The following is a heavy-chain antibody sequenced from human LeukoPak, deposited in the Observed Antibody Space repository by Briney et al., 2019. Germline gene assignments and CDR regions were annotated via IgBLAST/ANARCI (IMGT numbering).Heavy chain of an antibody. CDR3: TRDPSNTSGWKTWFDP. V-gene: IGHV1-8*01. J-gene: IGHJ5*02. CDR1: GYTFTSYD. D-gene: IGHD6-19*01. Sequence: GASVKVSCKASGYTFTSYDINWVRQATGQGLEWMGWMNPNSGNTGYAQKFQGRVTLTTDRTTSTAYLELRSLRSDDTAVYYCTRDPSNTSGWKTWFDPWGQGTLVTVSS. CDR2: MNPNSGNT.